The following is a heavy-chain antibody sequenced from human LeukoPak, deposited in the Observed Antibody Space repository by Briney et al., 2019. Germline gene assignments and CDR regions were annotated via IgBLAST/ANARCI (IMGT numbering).Heavy chain of an antibody. CDR1: GFTFSSYA. Sequence: GGSLRFSCAASGFTFSSYAMSWVRQAPGKGLEWVSAISGSGSSTYYADSVKGRFTISRDNSKNTLYLQMNSLRAEDTAIYYCARDYGGGLGFFDYWGQGTLVTVSS. D-gene: IGHD7-27*01. CDR2: ISGSGSST. CDR3: ARDYGGGLGFFDY. J-gene: IGHJ4*02. V-gene: IGHV3-23*01.